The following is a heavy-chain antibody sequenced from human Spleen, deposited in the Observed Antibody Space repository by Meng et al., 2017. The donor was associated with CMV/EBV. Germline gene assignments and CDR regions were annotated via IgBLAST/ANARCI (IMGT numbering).Heavy chain of an antibody. CDR1: GFTFRSYA. CDR2: MTYDGRSI. Sequence: ASGFTFRSYAMHWVRQAPGKGLEWVAHMTYDGRSIYYADSMKGRFTISRDNSKDTLYLQMNSLREEDTAVYYCAREADMYNWNFPLYWGRGTLVTVSS. J-gene: IGHJ4*02. CDR3: AREADMYNWNFPLY. D-gene: IGHD1-7*01. V-gene: IGHV3-30*04.